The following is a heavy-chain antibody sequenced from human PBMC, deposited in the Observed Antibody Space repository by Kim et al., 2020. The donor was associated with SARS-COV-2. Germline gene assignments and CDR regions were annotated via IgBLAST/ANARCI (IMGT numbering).Heavy chain of an antibody. CDR1: GYIFSNYW. CDR3: ARHLYYYGGGETHYYYMDV. CDR2: IHPGDSET. D-gene: IGHD3-10*01. J-gene: IGHJ6*03. Sequence: GESLKISCKGSGYIFSNYWIGWVRQMPGKGLEWMGIIHPGDSETRYSPSFQGQVTISADKSISTAYLQWSSLRASDTALYYCARHLYYYGGGETHYYYMDVWAKGTTVTVSS. V-gene: IGHV5-51*01.